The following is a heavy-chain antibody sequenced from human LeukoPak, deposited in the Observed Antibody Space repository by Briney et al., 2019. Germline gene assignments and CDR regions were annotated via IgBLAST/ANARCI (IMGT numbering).Heavy chain of an antibody. CDR1: GYTFSGYY. Sequence: ASVKVSCKAPGYTFSGYYMHWVRQAPGQGLEWKGWINPNSGGTNYAQKFQGRVTMTRDTSISTAYMELSSLRSDDTAVYYCARGYCSGDCFTLFDYWGQGTLVTVSS. V-gene: IGHV1-2*02. CDR2: INPNSGGT. D-gene: IGHD2-21*02. J-gene: IGHJ4*02. CDR3: ARGYCSGDCFTLFDY.